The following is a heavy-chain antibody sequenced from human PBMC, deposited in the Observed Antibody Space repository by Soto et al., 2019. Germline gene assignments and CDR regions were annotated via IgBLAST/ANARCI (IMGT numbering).Heavy chain of an antibody. D-gene: IGHD3-3*01. V-gene: IGHV2-5*02. CDR2: IYWDDDK. CDR3: AHRQRSPHSYEFDY. Sequence: QITLKESGPTLVKPTQTLTLTCTFSGFSLSTSGVGVGWIRQPPGKALEWLAPIYWDDDKRYSPSLKSRLTITKDTSKNQVVLTMTNMDPVDTATYYCAHRQRSPHSYEFDYWGQGTLVTVSS. J-gene: IGHJ4*02. CDR1: GFSLSTSGVG.